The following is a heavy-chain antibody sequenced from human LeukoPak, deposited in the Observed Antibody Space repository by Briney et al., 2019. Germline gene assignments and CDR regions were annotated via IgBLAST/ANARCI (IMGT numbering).Heavy chain of an antibody. V-gene: IGHV1-3*01. J-gene: IGHJ5*02. Sequence: ASVKVSCKASGYTFTSYAMHWVRQAPGQRLEWMGWINADNGNTKYSQKFQGRVTITRDTSASTAYMELSSLRSEDTAVYYCAIHQPGYNWNDDTENWFDPWGQGTLVTVSS. CDR1: GYTFTSYA. D-gene: IGHD1-20*01. CDR2: INADNGNT. CDR3: AIHQPGYNWNDDTENWFDP.